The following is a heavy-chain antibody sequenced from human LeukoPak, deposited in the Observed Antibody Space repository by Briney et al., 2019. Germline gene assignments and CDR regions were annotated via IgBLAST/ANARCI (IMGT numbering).Heavy chain of an antibody. V-gene: IGHV3-7*01. CDR3: ARVKRRYYDSSGTYYFDY. CDR1: GFTFGSYW. Sequence: GGSLRLSCAASGFTFGSYWMSWVRQAPGKGLEWVANIKQDGSEKYYVDSVKGRFTISRDNAKNSLYLQMNSLRAEDTAVYYCARVKRRYYDSSGTYYFDYWGQGTLVTVSS. D-gene: IGHD3-22*01. CDR2: IKQDGSEK. J-gene: IGHJ4*02.